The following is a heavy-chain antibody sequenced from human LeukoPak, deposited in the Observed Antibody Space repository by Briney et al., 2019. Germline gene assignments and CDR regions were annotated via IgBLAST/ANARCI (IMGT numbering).Heavy chain of an antibody. V-gene: IGHV4-59*08. CDR3: ARAHYWFDP. CDR1: GGSISSYY. J-gene: IGHJ5*02. CDR2: IYYSGST. Sequence: SETLSLTCTVSGGSISSYYWSWIRQPPGKGLEWIGYIYYSGSTYYNPSLKSRVTISVDTSKNQFSLKLSSVTAADTAVYYCARAHYWFDPWGQGTLVTVSS.